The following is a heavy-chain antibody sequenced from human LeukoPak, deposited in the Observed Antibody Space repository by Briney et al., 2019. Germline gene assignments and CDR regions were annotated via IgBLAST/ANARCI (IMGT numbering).Heavy chain of an antibody. CDR3: ARLIWFGSASDI. V-gene: IGHV4-4*07. CDR1: GGSISSYY. CDR2: IYTSGST. J-gene: IGHJ3*02. Sequence: SETLSLTCSVSGGSISSYYWNWIRQPAGKGLEWIGRIYTSGSTNYNPSLKSRVTISLDTSKNQFSLKLSSVTAADTAVYYCARLIWFGSASDIWGQGTMVTVSS. D-gene: IGHD3-10*01.